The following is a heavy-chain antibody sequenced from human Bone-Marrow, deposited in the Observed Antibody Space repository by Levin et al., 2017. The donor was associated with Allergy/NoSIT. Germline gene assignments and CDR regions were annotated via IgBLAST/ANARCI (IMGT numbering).Heavy chain of an antibody. J-gene: IGHJ4*02. D-gene: IGHD7-27*01. CDR2: ISYDGSNK. V-gene: IGHV3-30-3*01. CDR3: ARTVTGEFDY. Sequence: AGGSLRLSCAASGFTFSSYAMHWVRQAPGKGLEWVAVISYDGSNKYYADSVKGRFTISRDNSKNTLYLQMNSLRAEDTAVYYCARTVTGEFDYWGQGTLVTVSS. CDR1: GFTFSSYA.